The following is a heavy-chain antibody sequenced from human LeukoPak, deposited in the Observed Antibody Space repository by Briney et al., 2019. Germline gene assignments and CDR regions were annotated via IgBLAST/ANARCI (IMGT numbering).Heavy chain of an antibody. CDR2: ISGSGGST. CDR3: AKDFEQWLVRTPDFDY. V-gene: IGHV3-23*01. J-gene: IGHJ4*02. D-gene: IGHD6-19*01. CDR1: GFTFSSYA. Sequence: GGSLRLSCAASGFTFSSYAMSWVRQAPGKGLEWVSAISGSGGSTYYADSVKGRFTISRDNSKNTLYLQMNSLRAEDTAVYYCAKDFEQWLVRTPDFDYWGQGTLVTVSS.